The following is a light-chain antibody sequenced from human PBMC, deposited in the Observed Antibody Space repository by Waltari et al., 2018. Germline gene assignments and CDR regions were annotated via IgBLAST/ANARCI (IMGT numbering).Light chain of an antibody. V-gene: IGLV1-44*01. CDR2: RSV. CDR1: ASNIGGNL. CDR3: ASWDDSLNGHWV. J-gene: IGLJ3*02. Sequence: QSVLTQPPSASGTPGQRVTISCSGSASNIGGNLVNWYQQLPGKAPKLLIYRSVLRPAGVPYRFSGSKSGTSASLAISGLQSEDEADYFCASWDDSLNGHWVFGGGTKVTVL.